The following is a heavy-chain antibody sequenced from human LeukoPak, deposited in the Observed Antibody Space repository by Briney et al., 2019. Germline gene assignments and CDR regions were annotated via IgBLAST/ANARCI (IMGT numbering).Heavy chain of an antibody. CDR3: AKDLTVTTARPEGY. Sequence: PGGSLRLSCPASGFTVSSNYMSWVRQAPGKGLEWVSVIYSGGSTYYADSVKGRFTISRDNSKNTLYLQMNSLRAEDTAVYYCAKDLTVTTARPEGYWGQGTLVTVSS. V-gene: IGHV3-53*01. J-gene: IGHJ4*02. CDR1: GFTVSSNY. D-gene: IGHD4-17*01. CDR2: IYSGGST.